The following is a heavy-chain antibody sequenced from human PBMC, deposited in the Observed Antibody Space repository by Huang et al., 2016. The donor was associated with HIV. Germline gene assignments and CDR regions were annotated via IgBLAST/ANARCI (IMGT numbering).Heavy chain of an antibody. V-gene: IGHV3-48*01. D-gene: IGHD6-13*01. Sequence: EEQLVESGGGLVQPGGSLRLSCAASGFSFSSCNMNWVRQAPGKGREWLSYIRGTGSVITYADSVKGRFTVSRDNAKNSLYLQMDSLRAEDTAVYYCARGYSSSWLYNWGQGTLVTVSS. CDR3: ARGYSSSWLYN. CDR2: IRGTGSVI. J-gene: IGHJ4*02. CDR1: GFSFSSCN.